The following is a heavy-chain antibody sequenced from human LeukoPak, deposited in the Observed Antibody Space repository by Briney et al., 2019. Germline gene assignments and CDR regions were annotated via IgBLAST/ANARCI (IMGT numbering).Heavy chain of an antibody. CDR1: GGSISSYY. CDR2: IYYSGST. Sequence: SETLSLTCTVSGGSISSYYWSWIRQPPGKGLEWIGYIYYSGSTNYNPSLKSRVTISVDTSKNQFSLKLSSVTAADTAVYYCARLQLGTYMDYWGQGTLVTVSS. V-gene: IGHV4-59*08. CDR3: ARLQLGTYMDY. J-gene: IGHJ4*02. D-gene: IGHD7-27*01.